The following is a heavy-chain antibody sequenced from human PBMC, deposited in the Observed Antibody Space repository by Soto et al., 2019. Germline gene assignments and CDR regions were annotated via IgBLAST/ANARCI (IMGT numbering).Heavy chain of an antibody. CDR1: GYTFTSYY. D-gene: IGHD2-21*02. J-gene: IGHJ3*02. CDR2: INPSGGST. CDR3: ARDPQMAYCGGDCYSVVGDAFDI. Sequence: ASVKVSCKASGYTFTSYYMHWVRQAPGQGLEWMGIINPSGGSTSYAQKFQGRVTMTRDTPTSTVYMELSSLRSEDTAVYYCARDPQMAYCGGDCYSVVGDAFDIWGQGXMVTVSS. V-gene: IGHV1-46*01.